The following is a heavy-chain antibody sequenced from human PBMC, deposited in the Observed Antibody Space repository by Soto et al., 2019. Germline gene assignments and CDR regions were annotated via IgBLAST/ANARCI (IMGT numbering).Heavy chain of an antibody. D-gene: IGHD3-16*01. Sequence: QVQLQESGPGLVKPSETLSLTCIVSGGSISSYYWSWIRQPAGKGLEWIGRIYTSGSTNYNPSLKSRVTMSVDTSKNQFSLKLSSVTAADTAVYYCASGADSVDYYYGMDVWGQGTTVTVSS. CDR2: IYTSGST. CDR3: ASGADSVDYYYGMDV. V-gene: IGHV4-4*07. J-gene: IGHJ6*02. CDR1: GGSISSYY.